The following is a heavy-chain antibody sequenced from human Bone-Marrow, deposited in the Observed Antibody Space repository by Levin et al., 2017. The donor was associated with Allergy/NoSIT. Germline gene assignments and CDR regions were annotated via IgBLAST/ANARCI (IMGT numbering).Heavy chain of an antibody. CDR1: GGSMSSGGYS. J-gene: IGHJ6*03. D-gene: IGHD5-12*01. Sequence: SETLSLTCVVSGGSMSSGGYSWSWIRQPPGTGLEWIGYIYHRGSTYYNPSLKSRVTMSVDRSKNQFSLNLDSVTAADTAVYYCARAKWSLSGTVATPSYCLDVWGKGTTVTVSS. CDR3: ARAKWSLSGTVATPSYCLDV. V-gene: IGHV4-30-2*01. CDR2: IYHRGST.